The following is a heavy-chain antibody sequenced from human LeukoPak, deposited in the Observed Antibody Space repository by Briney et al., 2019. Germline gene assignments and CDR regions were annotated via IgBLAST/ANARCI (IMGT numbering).Heavy chain of an antibody. CDR1: GGSISSGDYY. J-gene: IGHJ1*01. D-gene: IGHD3-22*01. V-gene: IGHV4-30-4*01. Sequence: SETXSLXCTVSGGSISSGDYYWGWIRQPPGKGLEWIGYIYYSGSTYYNPSLKSRVTISVDTPKNQFSLKLSSVTAADTAVYYCASVTTYYYDSSGYYGRSEYFQHWGQGTLVTVSS. CDR3: ASVTTYYYDSSGYYGRSEYFQH. CDR2: IYYSGST.